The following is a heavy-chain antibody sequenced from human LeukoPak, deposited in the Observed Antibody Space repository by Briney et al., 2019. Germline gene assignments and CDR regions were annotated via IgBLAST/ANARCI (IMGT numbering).Heavy chain of an antibody. J-gene: IGHJ4*02. CDR2: INPSGGST. CDR3: ARGERIAVAGKDFDY. Sequence: ASVKVSRKASGYTFTSYYMHWVRQAPGQGLEWMGIINPSGGSTSYAQKFQGRVTMTRDTSTSTVYMELSSLRSEDTAVYYCARGERIAVAGKDFDYWGQGTLVTVSS. V-gene: IGHV1-46*01. D-gene: IGHD6-19*01. CDR1: GYTFTSYY.